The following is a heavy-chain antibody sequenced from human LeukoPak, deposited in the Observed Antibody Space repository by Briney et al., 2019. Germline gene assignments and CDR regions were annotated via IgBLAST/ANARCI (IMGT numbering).Heavy chain of an antibody. J-gene: IGHJ4*02. CDR3: ARVGLDRRGYSGYEAFDY. Sequence: GGSLRLSCAASGFTFSSYSMNWVRQAPGKGLEWVSSISSSSSYIYYADSVKGRFTISRDNAKNSLYLQMNRLRVEDTAVYYCARVGLDRRGYSGYEAFDYWGQGTLVTVSS. V-gene: IGHV3-21*01. CDR1: GFTFSSYS. CDR2: ISSSSSYI. D-gene: IGHD5-12*01.